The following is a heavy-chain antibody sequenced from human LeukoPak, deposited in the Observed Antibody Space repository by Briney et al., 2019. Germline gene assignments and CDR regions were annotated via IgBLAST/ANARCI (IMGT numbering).Heavy chain of an antibody. CDR2: ISAYNGNT. CDR3: ARVDRRAAAASWAFFDD. CDR1: GYTFTSYG. Sequence: ASVKVSCKASGYTFTSYGISWVRQAPGQGLEWMGWISAYNGNTNYAQKLQGRVTMTTDTSTSTAYMELRSLRSDDTAVYYCARVDRRAAAASWAFFDDWGHGTLVNV. J-gene: IGHJ4*01. V-gene: IGHV1-18*04. D-gene: IGHD6-13*01.